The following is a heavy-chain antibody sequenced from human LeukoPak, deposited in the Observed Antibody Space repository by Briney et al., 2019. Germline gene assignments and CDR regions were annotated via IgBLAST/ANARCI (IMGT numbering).Heavy chain of an antibody. CDR2: ISSSSSYI. CDR1: GFTFSTYR. V-gene: IGHV3-21*01. J-gene: IGHJ4*02. Sequence: GGSLRLSCAASGFTFSTYRMNWVRQAPGKGLEWVSSISSSSSYIYYADSVNGRFTISRDNAKKSLFLQMNSLRAEDTAVYYCAREVRVTTVLDYWGQGTQVTVSP. D-gene: IGHD4-17*01. CDR3: AREVRVTTVLDY.